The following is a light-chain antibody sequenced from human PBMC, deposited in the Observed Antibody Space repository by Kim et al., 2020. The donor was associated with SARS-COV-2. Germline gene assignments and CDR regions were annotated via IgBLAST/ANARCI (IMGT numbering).Light chain of an antibody. V-gene: IGLV3-21*04. CDR2: YDS. CDR3: QVWDSSSGHPRGV. Sequence: KTASVTCGGNSVGSKSVHWYQHKPGQAPVLVIYYDSDRPSGIPERFSGSNAGNTATLTISRVEAGDEADYYCQVWDSSSGHPRGVFGTGTKVTVL. J-gene: IGLJ1*01. CDR1: SVGSKS.